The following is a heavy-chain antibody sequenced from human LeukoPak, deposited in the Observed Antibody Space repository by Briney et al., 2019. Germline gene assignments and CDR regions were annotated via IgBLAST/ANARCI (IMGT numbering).Heavy chain of an antibody. CDR1: GYTFTGFY. V-gene: IGHV1-2*02. CDR2: INPNNGGT. CDR3: ARPYASGNYWLW. D-gene: IGHD3-10*01. J-gene: IGHJ4*02. Sequence: ASVKVSCKASGYTFTGFYVHWVRRAPGQGLEWMGWINPNNGGTNYAQKFQGRVTMTRDTSISTAYMELSRLRSDDTAVYYCARPYASGNYWLWWGQGTLVTVSS.